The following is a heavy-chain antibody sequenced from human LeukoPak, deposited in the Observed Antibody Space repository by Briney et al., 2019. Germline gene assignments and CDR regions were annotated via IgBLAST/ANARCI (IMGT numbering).Heavy chain of an antibody. D-gene: IGHD2-15*01. CDR2: ISDNGGST. J-gene: IGHJ4*02. V-gene: IGHV3-64*01. Sequence: PGGSLRLSCTASGFTVSRNYVTWVRQGPGRGLEYVSAISDNGGSTYYANSVKGRFTISRDNSKNTLYLQMGSLRAEDMAMYYCARSAGRFGSAGSCYDYWGQGTLVTVSS. CDR1: GFTVSRNY. CDR3: ARSAGRFGSAGSCYDY.